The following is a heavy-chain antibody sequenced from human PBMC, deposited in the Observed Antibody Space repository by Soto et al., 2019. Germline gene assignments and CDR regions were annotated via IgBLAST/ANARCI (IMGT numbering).Heavy chain of an antibody. Sequence: GGSLRLSCAASGFTFSSYGMHWVRQAPGKGLEWVAVIWYDGSNKYYADSVKGRFTISRDNSKNTLYLQMNSLRAEDTAVYYCARGRYSYAHLRTYGMDVWGQGTTVTVYS. CDR2: IWYDGSNK. CDR3: ARGRYSYAHLRTYGMDV. CDR1: GFTFSSYG. D-gene: IGHD5-18*01. V-gene: IGHV3-33*01. J-gene: IGHJ6*02.